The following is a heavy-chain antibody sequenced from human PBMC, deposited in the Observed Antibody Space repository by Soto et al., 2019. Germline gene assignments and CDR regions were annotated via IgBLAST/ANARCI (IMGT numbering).Heavy chain of an antibody. CDR2: ISAYNGNT. D-gene: IGHD2-15*01. J-gene: IGHJ4*02. CDR1: GYTFTSYG. V-gene: IGHV1-18*01. CDR3: ARGRRDCSGGSCYGDYETDY. Sequence: QVQLVQSGAEVKKPGASVKVSCKASGYTFTSYGISWVRQAPGQGLEWMGWISAYNGNTNYAQKLQGRVTMTTDTSTSTAYMELRRLRSDDTAVYYCARGRRDCSGGSCYGDYETDYWGQGTLVTVSS.